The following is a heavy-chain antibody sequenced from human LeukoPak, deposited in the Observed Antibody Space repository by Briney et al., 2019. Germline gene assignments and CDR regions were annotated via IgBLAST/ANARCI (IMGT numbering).Heavy chain of an antibody. V-gene: IGHV3-23*01. J-gene: IGHJ4*02. D-gene: IGHD5-24*01. Sequence: GGSLRLSCAASGFTFSSYAMSWVRQAPGKGLEWVSAISSSGESPYYADSVEGRFTISRDNSKNTLYLEINSLRAEDTAVFYCAKKRRDGYNPFDYLGQGTLVTVSS. CDR3: AKKRRDGYNPFDY. CDR1: GFTFSSYA. CDR2: ISSSGESP.